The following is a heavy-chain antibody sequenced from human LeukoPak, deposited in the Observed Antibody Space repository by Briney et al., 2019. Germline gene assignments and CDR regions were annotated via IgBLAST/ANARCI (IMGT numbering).Heavy chain of an antibody. CDR1: GFTVSSNY. D-gene: IGHD6-19*01. Sequence: PGGSLRLSCAASGFTVSSNYMSWVRQAPGKGQEWVAVIYSGGGTYYADSVKGRFAISRDNSKNTLYLQINSLRVEDTAIYYCARDDTAVAGQDYWGQGTLVTVSS. V-gene: IGHV3-66*01. CDR3: ARDDTAVAGQDY. J-gene: IGHJ4*02. CDR2: IYSGGGT.